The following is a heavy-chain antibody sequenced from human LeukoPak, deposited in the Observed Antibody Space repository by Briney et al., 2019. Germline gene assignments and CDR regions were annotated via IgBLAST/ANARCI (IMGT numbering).Heavy chain of an antibody. D-gene: IGHD4-17*01. CDR1: GFTFNNYV. CDR3: ARDYADYVGYFFFDY. Sequence: PGGSVRLSCAASGFTFNNYVMNWVRQAPGKGLEWVSSISGGGETTYHADSAKGRFTISRDNSQNTLYLQMNSLRAEDTAVYYCARDYADYVGYFFFDYWGQGTLVTVSS. V-gene: IGHV3-23*01. CDR2: ISGGGETT. J-gene: IGHJ4*02.